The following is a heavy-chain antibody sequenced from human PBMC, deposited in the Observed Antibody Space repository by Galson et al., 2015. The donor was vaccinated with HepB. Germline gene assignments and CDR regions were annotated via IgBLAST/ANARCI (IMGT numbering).Heavy chain of an antibody. V-gene: IGHV3-33*01. CDR1: GFTFSNYG. J-gene: IGHJ3*02. CDR2: IWYDGSKE. Sequence: LRLSCAASGFTFSNYGMHWVRQAPGKGLECVALIWYDGSKENYADSVKGRFIISRDDSKNTLYLQMNSLRAEDTAIYYCARDASFGAYDIWGHGTMVTVSS. D-gene: IGHD4-17*01. CDR3: ARDASFGAYDI.